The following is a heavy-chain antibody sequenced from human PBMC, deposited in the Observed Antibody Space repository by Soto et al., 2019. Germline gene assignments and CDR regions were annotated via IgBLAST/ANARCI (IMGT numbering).Heavy chain of an antibody. CDR2: INHSGST. J-gene: IGHJ4*02. D-gene: IGHD6-13*01. CDR3: ASRPSGYSSDD. V-gene: IGHV4-34*01. CDR1: GWSFSGYY. Sequence: PSETLSLTCAVYGWSFSGYYWSWIRQPPGKGLEWIGEINHSGSTNYNPSLKSRVTISVDTSKNQFSLKLSSVTAADTAVYYCASRPSGYSSDDWGQGTLVTVSS.